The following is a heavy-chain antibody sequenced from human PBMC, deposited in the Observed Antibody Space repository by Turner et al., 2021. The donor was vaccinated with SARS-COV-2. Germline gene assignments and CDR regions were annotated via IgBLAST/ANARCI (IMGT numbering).Heavy chain of an antibody. CDR1: SGSISSSAYY. D-gene: IGHD5-18*01. V-gene: IGHV4-39*01. CDR3: GRVMNTARDYDGMDV. Sequence: QLQLQESGPGLVKPSETLSLTCTVSSGSISSSAYYWGWIRQPPGKGLEWIGSIYYSGSNYNNPSIKSRVTIVEDTTKNQFSKKRSSATAEDTAVYYGGRVMNTARDYDGMDVWGQGTTVTVSS. CDR2: IYYSGSN. J-gene: IGHJ6*02.